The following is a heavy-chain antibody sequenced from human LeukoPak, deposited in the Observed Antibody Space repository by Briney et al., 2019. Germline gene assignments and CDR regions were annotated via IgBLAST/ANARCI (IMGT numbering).Heavy chain of an antibody. V-gene: IGHV1-69*05. Sequence: SVKVSCKASGGTFSSFAISWVRQASGQGLEWMGGIIPVLGTAKNAQKFQGRVTIITDESTRTAYMELSSLRSEDTAVYYCARNPFREHSTSWNNWFDPWGQGTLVTVSS. J-gene: IGHJ5*02. CDR2: IIPVLGTA. CDR1: GGTFSSFA. D-gene: IGHD6-13*01. CDR3: ARNPFREHSTSWNNWFDP.